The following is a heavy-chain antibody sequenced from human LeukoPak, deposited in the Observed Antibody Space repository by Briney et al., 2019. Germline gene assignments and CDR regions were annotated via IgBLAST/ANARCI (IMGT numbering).Heavy chain of an antibody. V-gene: IGHV3-30*18. CDR1: EFSFISFG. CDR2: ISDDGRNK. J-gene: IGHJ4*02. CDR3: AKRPSDYGDYVTYFDY. Sequence: GGSLRLSCAASEFSFISFGMHWVRQAPGKGLEWVGVISDDGRNKKYADSVKGRFTISRDNSKDTLYLQMNSLRDEDTAVYYCAKRPSDYGDYVTYFDYWGQGTLVTVSS. D-gene: IGHD4-17*01.